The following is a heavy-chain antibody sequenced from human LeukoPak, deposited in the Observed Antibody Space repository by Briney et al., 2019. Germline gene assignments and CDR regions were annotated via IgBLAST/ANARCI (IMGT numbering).Heavy chain of an antibody. V-gene: IGHV1-2*02. CDR1: GYTFTGYY. CDR3: AREAESGSNNWLDP. CDR2: INPNSGGT. Sequence: ASVKVSCKASGYTFTGYYMHWVRQAPGQGLEWMGWINPNSGGTNYAQKFQGRVTMTRDTSTSTVYMELSSLRSEDTAVYYCAREAESGSNNWLDPWGQGTLVTVSS. J-gene: IGHJ5*02. D-gene: IGHD1-26*01.